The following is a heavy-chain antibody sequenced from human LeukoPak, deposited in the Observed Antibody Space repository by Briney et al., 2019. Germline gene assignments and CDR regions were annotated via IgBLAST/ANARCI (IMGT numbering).Heavy chain of an antibody. CDR1: GGSISSYY. V-gene: IGHV4-59*12. D-gene: IGHD3-10*01. J-gene: IGHJ4*02. Sequence: SETLSLTCTVSGGSISSYYWSWIRQPPGKGLEWIGYIYYSGSTNYNPSLKSRVTISVDTSKNQFSLKLSSVTAADTAVYYCARVVTVRGVITQGYFDYWGQGTLVTVSS. CDR3: ARVVTVRGVITQGYFDY. CDR2: IYYSGST.